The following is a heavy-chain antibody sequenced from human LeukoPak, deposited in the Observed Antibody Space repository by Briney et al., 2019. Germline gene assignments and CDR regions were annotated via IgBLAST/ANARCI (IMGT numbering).Heavy chain of an antibody. J-gene: IGHJ6*02. CDR3: ARGGVPYYYYYYGMDV. V-gene: IGHV4-59*01. CDR1: GGSISSYY. Sequence: PSETLSLTCTVSGGSISSYYWSWIRQPPGKGLEWIGYIYYSGSTNYNPSLKSRVTISVDTSKNQFSLKLSSVTAADTAVYYCARGGVPYYYYYYGMDVWGQGTTVTVSS. D-gene: IGHD3-10*01. CDR2: IYYSGST.